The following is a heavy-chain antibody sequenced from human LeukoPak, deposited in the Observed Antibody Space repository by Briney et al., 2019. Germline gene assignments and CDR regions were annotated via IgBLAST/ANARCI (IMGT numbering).Heavy chain of an antibody. CDR3: ATQRAYCGGDCSTPNGMDV. D-gene: IGHD2-21*02. CDR2: IIPIFGTA. V-gene: IGHV1-69*13. J-gene: IGHJ6*02. Sequence: GASVKVSCKASGGTFSSYAISWVRQAPGQGLEWMGGIIPIFGTANYAQKFQGRATITADESTSTAYMELSSLRSEDTAVYYCATQRAYCGGDCSTPNGMDVWGQGTTVTVSS. CDR1: GGTFSSYA.